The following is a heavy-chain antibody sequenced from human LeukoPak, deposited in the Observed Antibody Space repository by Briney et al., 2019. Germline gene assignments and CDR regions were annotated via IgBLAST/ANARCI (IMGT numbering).Heavy chain of an antibody. J-gene: IGHJ4*02. D-gene: IGHD6-19*01. V-gene: IGHV3-23*01. CDR3: AKDHRGLGWYDSYYFDY. CDR1: GFTFSSYA. CDR2: ISGSGGST. Sequence: AGGSLRLSCAASGFTFSSYAMSWVRLAPGKGLEWVSAISGSGGSTYYADSVKGRFTISRDNSKNTLYLQMNSLRAEDTAVYYCAKDHRGLGWYDSYYFDYWGQGTLVTVSS.